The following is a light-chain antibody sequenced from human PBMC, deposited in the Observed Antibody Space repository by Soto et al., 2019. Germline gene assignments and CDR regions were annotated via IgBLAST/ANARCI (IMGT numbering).Light chain of an antibody. CDR2: EGS. CDR1: SSDVGSYNL. Sequence: SALTQPASVSGSPGRSITISCTGTSSDVGSYNLVSWYQQHPGKAPKLMIYEGSKRPSGVSNRFSGSESGNTASLTISGLQAEDEADYYCCSYAGSRTYVFGTGTKVTVL. J-gene: IGLJ1*01. V-gene: IGLV2-23*01. CDR3: CSYAGSRTYV.